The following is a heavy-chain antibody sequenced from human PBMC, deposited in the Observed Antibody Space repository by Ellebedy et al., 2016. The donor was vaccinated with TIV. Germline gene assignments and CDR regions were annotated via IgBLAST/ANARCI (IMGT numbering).Heavy chain of an antibody. V-gene: IGHV3-53*01. Sequence: GESLKISCAASGFSVSSNYVNWVRQAPGKGLEWVSSISSNSGNKYCADSVRGRFTISRDDSASTLFLQMNSLRVEDTAIYYCAKADYDVLTGYNRYFGNWGQGTLVTVSS. J-gene: IGHJ4*02. CDR3: AKADYDVLTGYNRYFGN. CDR2: ISSNSGNK. D-gene: IGHD3-9*01. CDR1: GFSVSSNY.